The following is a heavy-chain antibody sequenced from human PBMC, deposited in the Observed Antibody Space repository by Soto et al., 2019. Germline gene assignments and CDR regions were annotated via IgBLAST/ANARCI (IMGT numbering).Heavy chain of an antibody. D-gene: IGHD6-19*01. J-gene: IGHJ5*02. Sequence: ASVNVSCKASGYTFTGYYTHWVRQAPGQGLEWMGWMNPNSDGANYAQKFRGRVTMTSDKPIRTAYTEVNRLTSDDTAVYVCARGGGSGWHGDWFEPVGQGTLVTVSS. CDR1: GYTFTGYY. CDR2: MNPNSDGA. CDR3: ARGGGSGWHGDWFEP. V-gene: IGHV1-2*02.